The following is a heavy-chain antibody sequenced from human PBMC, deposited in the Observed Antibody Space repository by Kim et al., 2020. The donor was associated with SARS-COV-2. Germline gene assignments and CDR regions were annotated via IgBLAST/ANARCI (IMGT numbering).Heavy chain of an antibody. CDR3: ARGNWNYNY. D-gene: IGHD1-7*01. Sequence: GGTYYYPCRKRRVTITVDTSKNQFSLKLISVTDADTAVYYCARGNWNYNYWGQGTLVTVSS. V-gene: IGHV4-31*02. CDR2: GGT. J-gene: IGHJ4*02.